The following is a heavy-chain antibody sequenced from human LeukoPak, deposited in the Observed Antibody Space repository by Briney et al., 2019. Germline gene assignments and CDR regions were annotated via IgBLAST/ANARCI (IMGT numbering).Heavy chain of an antibody. CDR1: GFTFGSFW. J-gene: IGHJ4*02. D-gene: IGHD3-22*01. CDR2: IQKDGSDK. V-gene: IGHV3-7*04. Sequence: GGSLRLSCVASGFTFGSFWMSWVRQAPGKGLEWVANIQKDGSDKKYVDSVKGRFSISRDNARNSLYLEMNSLRAEDTAVYFCARVDPKSRGYYDVWGQGTLVTVSS. CDR3: ARVDPKSRGYYDV.